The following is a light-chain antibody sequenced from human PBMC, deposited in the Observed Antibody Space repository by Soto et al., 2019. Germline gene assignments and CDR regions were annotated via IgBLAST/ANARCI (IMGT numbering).Light chain of an antibody. CDR1: QDITSY. CDR2: DAS. CDR3: QHCDYLPI. Sequence: DIQMTQSPSSLSASVGDRVTITCQANQDITSYLNWYQHKPGKAPKLLIYDASILEAGVPPRFSGSGSGTDFTLTISSLRPEDVATYYCQHCDYLPIFGPGTTVDFK. V-gene: IGKV1-33*01. J-gene: IGKJ3*01.